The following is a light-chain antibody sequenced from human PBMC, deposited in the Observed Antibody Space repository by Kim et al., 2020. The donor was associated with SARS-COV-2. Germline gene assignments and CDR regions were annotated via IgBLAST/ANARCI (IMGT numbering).Light chain of an antibody. CDR3: QHYYSFPYS. CDR1: QNVNEW. V-gene: IGKV1-5*03. J-gene: IGKJ2*01. CDR2: RAS. Sequence: DIQMTQSPSAVSALVGDSVTISCRASQNVNEWLAWYRQRPGKAPDLLIYRASNLESGVSSRFSGSGSGTEFTLTISSLQPDDSGSYYCQHYYSFPYSFGQGTKLEIK.